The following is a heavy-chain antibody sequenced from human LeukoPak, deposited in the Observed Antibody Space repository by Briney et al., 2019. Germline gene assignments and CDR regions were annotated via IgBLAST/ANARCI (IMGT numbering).Heavy chain of an antibody. J-gene: IGHJ5*02. CDR1: GFTFDDYG. CDR2: INWSGGST. D-gene: IGHD2-15*01. Sequence: PGGSLRLSCAASGFTFDDYGMSWVRQAPGKGLEWVSGINWSGGSTGYADSVKGRFTISRDNAKNSLYLQMNSLRAEDTALYYCARPGPTLNYCSGGSCYRRGNWFDPWGQGTLVTVSS. V-gene: IGHV3-20*04. CDR3: ARPGPTLNYCSGGSCYRRGNWFDP.